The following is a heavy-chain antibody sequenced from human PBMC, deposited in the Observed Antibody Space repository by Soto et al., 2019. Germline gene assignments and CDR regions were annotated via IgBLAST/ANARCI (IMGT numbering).Heavy chain of an antibody. Sequence: LSLSCAASGFTFRSYGMHWVRQAPVKGMEWVALISKDGSNKYYTESVKGRFTISRDNSKNTLYLQMNSLRAEDKAVYHYARTCYYVGSGDLGYWGQGTLVPVSS. CDR1: GFTFRSYG. J-gene: IGHJ4*02. CDR3: ARTCYYVGSGDLGY. D-gene: IGHD3-22*01. CDR2: ISKDGSNK. V-gene: IGHV3-30*03.